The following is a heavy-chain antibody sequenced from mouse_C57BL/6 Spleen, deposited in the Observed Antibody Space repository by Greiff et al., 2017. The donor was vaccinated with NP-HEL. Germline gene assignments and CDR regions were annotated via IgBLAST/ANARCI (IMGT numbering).Heavy chain of an antibody. CDR3: ARGDSSGYVDY. CDR2: IDPSDSET. J-gene: IGHJ2*01. Sequence: QVQLKQPGAELVRPGSSVKLSCKASGYTFTSYWMHWVKQRPIQGLEWIGNIDPSDSETHYNQKFKDKATLTVDKSSSTAYMQLSSLTSEDSAVYYCARGDSSGYVDYWGQGTTLTVSS. V-gene: IGHV1-52*01. D-gene: IGHD3-2*02. CDR1: GYTFTSYW.